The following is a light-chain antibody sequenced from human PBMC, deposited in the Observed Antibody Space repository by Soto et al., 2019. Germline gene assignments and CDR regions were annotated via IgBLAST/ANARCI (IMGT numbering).Light chain of an antibody. CDR1: QSVSSGY. CDR3: QQYGSSPPYT. J-gene: IGKJ2*01. V-gene: IGKV3-20*01. CDR2: GAS. Sequence: EIVLTQSPGTLSLSPGERATLSCRASQSVSSGYLAWYQQKGGQAPWLLIYGASSRATGIPDRFSGSGSGTDFTLTISRLEPEDFAVYFCQQYGSSPPYTFGQGTKLGIK.